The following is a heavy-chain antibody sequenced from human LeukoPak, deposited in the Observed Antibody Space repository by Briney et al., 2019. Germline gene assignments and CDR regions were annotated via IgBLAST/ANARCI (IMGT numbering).Heavy chain of an antibody. CDR1: GGSISTYY. V-gene: IGHV4-34*01. Sequence: SETLSLTCTVSGGSISTYYWSWIRQPPGKGLEWIGEINHSGSTNYNPSLKSRVTISVDTSKNQFSLKLSSVTAADTAVYYCARAVPYSSGWYVRKGLMDVWGKGTTVTVSS. J-gene: IGHJ6*03. CDR2: INHSGST. D-gene: IGHD6-19*01. CDR3: ARAVPYSSGWYVRKGLMDV.